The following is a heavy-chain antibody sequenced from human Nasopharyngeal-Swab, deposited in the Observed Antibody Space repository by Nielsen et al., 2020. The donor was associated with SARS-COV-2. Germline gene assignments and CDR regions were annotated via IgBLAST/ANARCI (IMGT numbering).Heavy chain of an antibody. D-gene: IGHD5-18*01. CDR3: ATDLFTAMLGDY. CDR1: GYTFTGYY. J-gene: IGHJ4*02. Sequence: ASVKVSCKASGYTFTGYYMHWVRQAPGQGLEWMGRINPNSGGTNYAQKFQGRVTMTRDTSTDTAYMELSSLRSEDTAVYYCATDLFTAMLGDYWGQGTLVTVSS. V-gene: IGHV1-2*06. CDR2: INPNSGGT.